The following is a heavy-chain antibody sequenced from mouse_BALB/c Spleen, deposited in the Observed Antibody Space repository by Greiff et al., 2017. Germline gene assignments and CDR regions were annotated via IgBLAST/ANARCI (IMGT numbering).Heavy chain of an antibody. D-gene: IGHD2-1*01. CDR3: ARKGHGNFFAY. V-gene: IGHV2-2*02. J-gene: IGHJ3*01. CDR2: IWSGGST. Sequence: VQLQESGPGLVQPSQSLSITCTVSGFSLTSYGVHWVRQSPGKGLEWLGVIWSGGSTDYNAAFISRLSISKDNSKSQVFFKMNSLQANDTAIYYCARKGHGNFFAYWGQGTLVTVSA. CDR1: GFSLTSYG.